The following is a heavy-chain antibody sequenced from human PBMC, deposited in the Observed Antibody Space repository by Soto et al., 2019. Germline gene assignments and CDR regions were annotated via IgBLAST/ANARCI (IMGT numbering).Heavy chain of an antibody. Sequence: LILSCTAPRFTFGSYWMHWVRQAPVKGLVWVSDINVDGTETWYADSVKGRFTISRDNDKKTLYLHMTGLRVDDTGVYYCARDKEVLLTNYGMAVWGQGTTVTVSS. V-gene: IGHV3-74*01. J-gene: IGHJ6*02. CDR2: INVDGTET. CDR3: ARDKEVLLTNYGMAV. CDR1: RFTFGSYW.